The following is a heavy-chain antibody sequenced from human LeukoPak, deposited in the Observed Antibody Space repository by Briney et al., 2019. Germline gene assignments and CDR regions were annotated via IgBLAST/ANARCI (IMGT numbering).Heavy chain of an antibody. J-gene: IGHJ4*02. Sequence: PGGSLRLSCAASGFTFTSYAMNWVRQAPGKGLEWVSGISGSGGSTYYADSVKGRFSISRDNFKSTLYLQLSSLRVEDTAVYYCAKAHGGSYHSVIDWGQGTLVIVSS. CDR3: AKAHGGSYHSVID. CDR2: ISGSGGST. V-gene: IGHV3-23*01. CDR1: GFTFTSYA. D-gene: IGHD1-26*01.